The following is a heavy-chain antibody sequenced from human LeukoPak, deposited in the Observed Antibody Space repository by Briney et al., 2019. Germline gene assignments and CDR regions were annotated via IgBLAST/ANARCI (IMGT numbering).Heavy chain of an antibody. Sequence: SVKVSCKASGGTFSSYTISWVRQAPGQGLEWMGRIIPILGIANYAQKFQGRVTITADKSTSTAYMELSSLRSEDTAVYYCAREVQLERRNQYYYMDVWGKGTTVTVSS. CDR3: AREVQLERRNQYYYMDV. J-gene: IGHJ6*03. D-gene: IGHD1-1*01. CDR2: IIPILGIA. CDR1: GGTFSSYT. V-gene: IGHV1-69*04.